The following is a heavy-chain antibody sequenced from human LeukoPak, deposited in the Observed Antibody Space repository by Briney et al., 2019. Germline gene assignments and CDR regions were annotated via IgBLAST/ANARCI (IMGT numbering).Heavy chain of an antibody. Sequence: GGSLRLSCAASGFTFRSYAMHWVRQAPGKGLEWVAVVSYAGSNEYYADSVKGRFTISRDNSKNTLYLQINSLRAEDTAVYFCARGATRFSSGLWYNFDYWGQGTLVTVSS. J-gene: IGHJ4*02. V-gene: IGHV3-30*04. CDR2: VSYAGSNE. CDR3: ARGATRFSSGLWYNFDY. CDR1: GFTFRSYA. D-gene: IGHD6-19*01.